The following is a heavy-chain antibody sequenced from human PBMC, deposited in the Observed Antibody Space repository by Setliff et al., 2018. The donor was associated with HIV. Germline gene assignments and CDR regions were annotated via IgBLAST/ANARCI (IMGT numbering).Heavy chain of an antibody. CDR1: GFTFDDYP. J-gene: IGHJ4*02. Sequence: GGSLRLSCAASGFTFDDYPMHWVRQAPGKGLEWVSGISWNSTYIYYADPVKGRFTISRDNAKNSLYLQMNSLRAEDTAVNYCARGGLAVGGYSFTGPDYWGQGTLVTVSS. D-gene: IGHD5-18*01. V-gene: IGHV3-21*01. CDR2: ISWNSTYI. CDR3: ARGGLAVGGYSFTGPDY.